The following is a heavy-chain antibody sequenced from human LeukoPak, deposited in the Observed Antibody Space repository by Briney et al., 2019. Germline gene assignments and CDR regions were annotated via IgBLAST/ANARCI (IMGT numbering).Heavy chain of an antibody. Sequence: SETLSLTCTVSGGSISSSSYYWGWIRQPPGKGLEWIGSIYYSGSTYYNPSLKSRVTISVDTSKNQFSLKLSSVPAADTAVYYCASTTPRAGYSSGWVAYWYYYYYMDVWGKGTTVTVSS. CDR1: GGSISSSSYY. D-gene: IGHD6-19*01. CDR2: IYYSGST. V-gene: IGHV4-39*07. J-gene: IGHJ6*03. CDR3: ASTTPRAGYSSGWVAYWYYYYYMDV.